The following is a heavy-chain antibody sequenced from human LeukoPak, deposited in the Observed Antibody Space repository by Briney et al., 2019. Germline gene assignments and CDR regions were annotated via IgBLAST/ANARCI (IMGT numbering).Heavy chain of an antibody. D-gene: IGHD2-2*01. V-gene: IGHV5-51*01. Sequence: GESLKISCKVSGYSFATYWIGWVRQMPGKGLEWMGIIYPDDSDTRYSPSFQGQVTISADRSISTAYLQWSSLKASDTAMYYCATPYPREYCSSTTCYFNYWGQGTLVTVSS. CDR3: ATPYPREYCSSTTCYFNY. J-gene: IGHJ4*02. CDR1: GYSFATYW. CDR2: IYPDDSDT.